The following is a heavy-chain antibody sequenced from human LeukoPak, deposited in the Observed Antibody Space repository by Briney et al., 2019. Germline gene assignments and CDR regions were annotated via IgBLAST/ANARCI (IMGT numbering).Heavy chain of an antibody. Sequence: GGSLRLSCAASGFTFSGYAMSWVRQAPGKGLEWVSAISGSGGSTYYADSVKGRFTISRDNSKNTLYLQMNSLRAEDAAVYYCAKGLIAVAGRLYYYGMDVWGQGTTVTVSS. CDR2: ISGSGGST. J-gene: IGHJ6*02. D-gene: IGHD6-19*01. CDR1: GFTFSGYA. V-gene: IGHV3-23*01. CDR3: AKGLIAVAGRLYYYGMDV.